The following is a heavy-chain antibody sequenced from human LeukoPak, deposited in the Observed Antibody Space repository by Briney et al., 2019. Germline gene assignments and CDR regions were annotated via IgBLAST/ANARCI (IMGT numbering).Heavy chain of an antibody. CDR1: GFRFSDYW. Sequence: GGSLRLSCAASGFRFSDYWMSWVRQAPGKGLEWVANIKEDGAEKYYVESVKGRFTIFRDNAKHSLHLQMDSLRVEDTAVYYCASGMTEFGYWGQGTLVTVSS. V-gene: IGHV3-7*01. CDR3: ASGMTEFGY. J-gene: IGHJ4*02. CDR2: IKEDGAEK.